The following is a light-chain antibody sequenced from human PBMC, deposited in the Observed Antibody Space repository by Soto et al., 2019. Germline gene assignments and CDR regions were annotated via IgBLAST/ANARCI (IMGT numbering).Light chain of an antibody. Sequence: EIVMTQSPATLSVSPGERATLSCRASQSVSSNLAWYQQKPGQAPRLLIYGASTRATGIPARFSGSGSGTEFTLTISSLQSEDFAVYYCQQYNNWPRALTFGGGTKVDIK. CDR1: QSVSSN. J-gene: IGKJ4*01. CDR2: GAS. V-gene: IGKV3-15*01. CDR3: QQYNNWPRALT.